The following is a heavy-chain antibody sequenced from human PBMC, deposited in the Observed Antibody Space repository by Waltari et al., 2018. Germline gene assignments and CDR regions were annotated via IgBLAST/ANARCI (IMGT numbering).Heavy chain of an antibody. CDR2: MRSKANRYET. V-gene: IGHV3-73*01. CDR3: TTPRALRWNMDV. J-gene: IGHJ6*03. CDR1: GFTFSGSA. D-gene: IGHD4-17*01. Sequence: EVQLVESGGGLVQPGGSLKLSCAASGFTFSGSAMHWVRQASGKGVEGVGRMRSKANRYETAYAAAVKGRFTISRDDSKNTAYLQMNSLKTEDTAVYYCTTPRALRWNMDVWGKGTTVTVSS.